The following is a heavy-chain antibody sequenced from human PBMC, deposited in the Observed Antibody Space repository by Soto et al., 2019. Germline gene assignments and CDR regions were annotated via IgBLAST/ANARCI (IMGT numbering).Heavy chain of an antibody. J-gene: IGHJ6*02. D-gene: IGHD3-22*01. CDR2: IYYSGTT. CDR3: ARVPYYYNSSGYYYYGMDV. V-gene: IGHV4-59*01. CDR1: GDSISRYY. Sequence: SETLSLTCTVSGDSISRYYWSWIRQPPGRALEWIGYIYYSGTTNYNPSLKSRVIISVDTSKSQFSLKLNSVIAADTAVYYCARVPYYYNSSGYYYYGMDVWGQGTTVTV.